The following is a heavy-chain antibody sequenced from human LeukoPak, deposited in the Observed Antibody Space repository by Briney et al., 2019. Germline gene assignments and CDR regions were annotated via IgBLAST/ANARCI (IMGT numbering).Heavy chain of an antibody. CDR2: IIPIFGTA. J-gene: IGHJ5*02. CDR1: GGSFSNFA. Sequence: SVKLSCKASGGSFSNFAINWVRQAPGQGLEWMGGIIPIFGTANYAQKFQGRVTITTDESTSTAYMELSSLRSEDTAVYYCARGSGYRTGDWFDPWGQGTLVTVSS. V-gene: IGHV1-69*05. D-gene: IGHD2-8*02. CDR3: ARGSGYRTGDWFDP.